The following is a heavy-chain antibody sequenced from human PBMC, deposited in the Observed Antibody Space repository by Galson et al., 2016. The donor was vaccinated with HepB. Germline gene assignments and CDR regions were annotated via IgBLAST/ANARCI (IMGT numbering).Heavy chain of an antibody. D-gene: IGHD1-1*01. V-gene: IGHV3-74*01. CDR2: ISGDGSNS. Sequence: SLRLSCADSGINFRAYWMHWVRQVPGKGLVWVSRISGDGSNSNYADSVKGRFTISRDNAKNTLYLQLNSLRAEDTALYFCAREDELERLIWGQGTIVTVSS. CDR1: GINFRAYW. CDR3: AREDELERLI. J-gene: IGHJ4*02.